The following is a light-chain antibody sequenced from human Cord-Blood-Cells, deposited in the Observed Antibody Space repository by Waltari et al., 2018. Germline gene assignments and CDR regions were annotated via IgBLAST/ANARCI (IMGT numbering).Light chain of an antibody. J-gene: IGKJ1*01. CDR3: QQYGSSWT. V-gene: IGKV3-20*01. Sequence: EIVLTQSPGTLSLSPGERATLSCRASQSVSSSYLAWYQRKPGQAPRLLTYGASSRATGIPDRFSGSGSGTDFTLTISRLEPEDFAVYYCQQYGSSWTFGQGTKVEIK. CDR2: GAS. CDR1: QSVSSSY.